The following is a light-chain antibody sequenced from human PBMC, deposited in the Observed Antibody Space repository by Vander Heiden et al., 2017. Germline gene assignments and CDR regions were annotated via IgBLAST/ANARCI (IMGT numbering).Light chain of an antibody. CDR2: EVS. CDR3: SSYTSSSTLV. V-gene: IGLV2-14*01. CDR1: SSDVGDYNY. Sequence: SALPQPASVSGSPGQSITISCTGTSSDVGDYNYVSWYQQHPGKAPKLMIYEVSNRPSGVSNRFSGSKSGNTASLTISGLQAEDEADYYCSSYTSSSTLVFGGGTKLTVL. J-gene: IGLJ2*01.